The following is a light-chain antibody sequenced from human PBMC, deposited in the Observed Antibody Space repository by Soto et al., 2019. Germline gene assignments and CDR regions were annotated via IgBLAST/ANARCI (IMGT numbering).Light chain of an antibody. CDR2: SNS. J-gene: IGLJ3*02. Sequence: QSVLTQPPSTSGTPGQRVTISCSGSSSNIGSNVLNWYQQLPGTAPKLLIYSNSQRPSGVPDRFSGSKSGTSASLAISGLQSEDEADYYCAAWDDRLNGPVFGGGTKLPS. CDR1: SSNIGSNV. V-gene: IGLV1-44*01. CDR3: AAWDDRLNGPV.